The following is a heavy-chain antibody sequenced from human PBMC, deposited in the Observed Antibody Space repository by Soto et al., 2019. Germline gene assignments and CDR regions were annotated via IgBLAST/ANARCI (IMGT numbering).Heavy chain of an antibody. CDR2: IYYSGST. CDR1: GGSVSSGSYY. CDR3: ARDFFGYCSGGSCYRTNWFDP. D-gene: IGHD2-15*01. J-gene: IGHJ5*02. Sequence: SETLSLTCTVSGGSVSSGSYYWSWIRQPPGKGLEWIGYIYYSGSTNYNPSLKSRVTISVDTSKNQFSPKLSSVTAADTAVYYCARDFFGYCSGGSCYRTNWFDPWGQGTLVTVSS. V-gene: IGHV4-61*01.